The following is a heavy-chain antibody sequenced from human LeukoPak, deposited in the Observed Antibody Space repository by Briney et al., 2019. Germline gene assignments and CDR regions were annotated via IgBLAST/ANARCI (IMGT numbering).Heavy chain of an antibody. J-gene: IGHJ4*02. CDR3: ASSSKYYDFWSGYYKDY. CDR1: GFTFSSYA. Sequence: GGSLRLSCAASGFTFSSYAMHWVRQAPGKGLEWVAVISYDGSNKYYADSVKGRFTISRDNSKNSLYLQMNSLRAEDTAVYFCASSSKYYDFWSGYYKDYWGQGTLVTSSS. D-gene: IGHD3-3*01. CDR2: ISYDGSNK. V-gene: IGHV3-30-3*01.